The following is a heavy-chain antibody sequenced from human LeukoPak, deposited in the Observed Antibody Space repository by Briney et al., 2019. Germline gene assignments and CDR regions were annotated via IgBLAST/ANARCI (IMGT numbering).Heavy chain of an antibody. D-gene: IGHD6-13*01. CDR1: GFTFSSYW. CDR2: INSDGSST. V-gene: IGHV3-74*01. CDR3: ARSRGSSWYPYFDY. Sequence: GGSLRLSCAASGFTFSSYWMHWVRHAPGKGLVWVSRINSDGSSTSYADSVKGRFTISRDNAKNTLYLQMNSLRAEDTAVYYCARSRGSSWYPYFDYWGQGTLVTVSS. J-gene: IGHJ4*02.